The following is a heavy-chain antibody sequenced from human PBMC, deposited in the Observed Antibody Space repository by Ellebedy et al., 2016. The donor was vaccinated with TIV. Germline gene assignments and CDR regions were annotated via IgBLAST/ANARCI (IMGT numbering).Heavy chain of an antibody. CDR2: IWYDGSNK. CDR1: GFTFSSYA. CDR3: ARVKGYSSGWAIDY. V-gene: IGHV3-33*08. D-gene: IGHD6-19*01. Sequence: GESLKISCAASGFTFSSYAMSWVRQAPGKGLEWVAVIWYDGSNKYYADSVKGRFTISRDNSKNTLYLQMNSLRAEDTAVYYCARVKGYSSGWAIDYWGQGTLVTVSS. J-gene: IGHJ4*02.